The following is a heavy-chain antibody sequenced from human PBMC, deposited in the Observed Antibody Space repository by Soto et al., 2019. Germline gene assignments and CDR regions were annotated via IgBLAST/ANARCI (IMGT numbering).Heavy chain of an antibody. D-gene: IGHD3-3*01. J-gene: IGHJ6*02. V-gene: IGHV4-39*01. CDR2: IYYSGST. CDR1: GGYISSSSYY. CDR3: ARHYDFWSGYYTDYYGMDV. Sequence: SETLSLTCTVSGGYISSSSYYWGWIRQPPGKGLEWIGSIYYSGSTYYNPSLKSRVTISVDTSKNQFSLKLSSVTAADTAVYYCARHYDFWSGYYTDYYGMDVWGQGTTVTVSS.